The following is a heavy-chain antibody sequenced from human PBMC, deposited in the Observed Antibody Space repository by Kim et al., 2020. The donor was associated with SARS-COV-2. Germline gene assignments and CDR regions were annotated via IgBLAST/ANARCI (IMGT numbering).Heavy chain of an antibody. J-gene: IGHJ4*02. CDR1: GFTVSSNY. D-gene: IGHD3-9*01. CDR2: IYSGGST. CDR3: ARETPSSYYDILTGYFREYYFDF. Sequence: GGSLRLSCAASGFTVSSNYMSWVRQAPGKGLEWASVIYSGGSTYYADSVKGRFTISRDNSKNTLYLQMNSLRAEDTAVYYCARETPSSYYDILTGYFREYYFDFWHQGTLVPVSS. V-gene: IGHV3-66*01.